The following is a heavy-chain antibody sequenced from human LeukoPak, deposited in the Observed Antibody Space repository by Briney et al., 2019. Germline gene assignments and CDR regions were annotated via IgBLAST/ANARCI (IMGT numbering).Heavy chain of an antibody. CDR1: GGSIISYY. CDR2: IHYSGST. V-gene: IGHV4-59*01. J-gene: IGHJ4*02. CDR3: ATVDYGVILTPLLAY. D-gene: IGHD4-17*01. Sequence: PSETLSLTCTVYGGSIISYYWSWIRQPPGKGLEWIGYIHYSGSTNYNPSLKSRVTISVDTSKNHFSLKLTSVTAADTAVYYCATVDYGVILTPLLAYWGQGTLVTVSS.